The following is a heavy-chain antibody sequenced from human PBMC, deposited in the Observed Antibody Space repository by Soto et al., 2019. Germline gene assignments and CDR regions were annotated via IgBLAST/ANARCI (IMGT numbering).Heavy chain of an antibody. CDR2: IHSGNSA. V-gene: IGHV3-53*04. Sequence: GGSLRLSCSASGLIVNNNYMNWVRQAPGKGLEWVSVIHSGNSASYADSVMGRFTISRHNSKNMVYLQMNSLRAEDTAVYYCARDPGYCSDGICYGYMDVWGQGTTVTGSS. D-gene: IGHD2-15*01. J-gene: IGHJ6*03. CDR3: ARDPGYCSDGICYGYMDV. CDR1: GLIVNNNY.